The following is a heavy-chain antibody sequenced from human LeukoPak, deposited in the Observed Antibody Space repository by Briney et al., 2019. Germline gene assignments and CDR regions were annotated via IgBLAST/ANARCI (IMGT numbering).Heavy chain of an antibody. CDR3: ATSWFGGISGYVFGMDV. D-gene: IGHD5-12*01. Sequence: ASVKVSCKVSGYTLTELSMHWVRQAPGKGLEWMGGFDLEDGEPSYAQEFQGRVTMTEDTSTDTAYMDLSSLRSEDTAVYYCATSWFGGISGYVFGMDVWGKGTTVTVSS. CDR2: FDLEDGEP. CDR1: GYTLTELS. J-gene: IGHJ6*04. V-gene: IGHV1-24*01.